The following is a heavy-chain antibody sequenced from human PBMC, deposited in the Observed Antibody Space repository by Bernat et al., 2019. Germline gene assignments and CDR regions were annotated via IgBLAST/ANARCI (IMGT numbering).Heavy chain of an antibody. CDR3: ARELGYCSGGSCSGGRIIKNYFDY. J-gene: IGHJ4*02. D-gene: IGHD2-15*01. CDR1: GYTFTGYY. CDR2: INPNSGGT. Sequence: QVQLVQSGAEVKKPGASVKVSCKASGYTFTGYYMHWVRQAPGQGLEWMGWINPNSGGTNYAQKFQGRVTVTRDTSISTAYMELSRLRSDDAAVYYCARELGYCSGGSCSGGRIIKNYFDYWGQGTLVTVSS. V-gene: IGHV1-2*02.